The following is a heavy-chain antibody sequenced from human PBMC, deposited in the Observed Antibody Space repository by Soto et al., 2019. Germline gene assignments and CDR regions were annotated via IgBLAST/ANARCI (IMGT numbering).Heavy chain of an antibody. Sequence: EVQLLESGGGLVQPGGSLRLSCAASGFTFSSYAMSWVRQAPGKGLEWVSAISGSGGSTYYADSVKGRFTISRDNSKNTLYLQMNSLRAEDTAVYYCARDNYSSGWYVYYYYGMDVWGQGTTVTVSS. CDR3: ARDNYSSGWYVYYYYGMDV. V-gene: IGHV3-23*01. CDR1: GFTFSSYA. CDR2: ISGSGGST. J-gene: IGHJ6*02. D-gene: IGHD6-19*01.